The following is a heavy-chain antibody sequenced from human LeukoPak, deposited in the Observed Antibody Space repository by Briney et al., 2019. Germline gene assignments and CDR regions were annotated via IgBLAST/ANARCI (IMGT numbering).Heavy chain of an antibody. Sequence: GESLKISCKGSGYSFTDYWIAWVRQMPGQGLEWMGLIYPRDSEIRNSPSFQGQVTISADKSINTAYLQSSTLKASDTAIYYCAGLSRITMVRVAMDAWGQGTPVTVSS. CDR3: AGLSRITMVRVAMDA. CDR1: GYSFTDYW. D-gene: IGHD3-10*01. J-gene: IGHJ6*02. V-gene: IGHV5-51*01. CDR2: IYPRDSEI.